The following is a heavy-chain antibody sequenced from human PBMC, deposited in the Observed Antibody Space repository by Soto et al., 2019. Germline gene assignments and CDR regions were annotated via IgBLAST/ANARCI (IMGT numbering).Heavy chain of an antibody. CDR2: IIPMLGAA. J-gene: IGHJ6*02. D-gene: IGHD2-15*01. V-gene: IGHV1-69*08. CDR3: AREGGYCSGGSCYSAYYYYGMDV. CDR1: GGTSRSYT. Sequence: GASVKVSCKASGGTSRSYTISWVRQAPGQRPEWVGRIIPMLGAANYAQKFQGRVTIIADKSTSTVYMDLSSLISEDTAVYYCAREGGYCSGGSCYSAYYYYGMDVWGQGTTVTVSS.